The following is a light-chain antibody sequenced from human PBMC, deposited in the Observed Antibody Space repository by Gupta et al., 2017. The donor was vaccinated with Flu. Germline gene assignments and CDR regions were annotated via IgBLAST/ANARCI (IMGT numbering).Light chain of an antibody. J-gene: IGKJ1*01. CDR1: QTSKYNC. CDR2: GAS. V-gene: IGKV3-20*01. CDR3: QQYGNTPRT. Sequence: VLTQSPGTLSLSPGDRVTLTCRASQTSKYNCLAWYQQKPGQAPRFLIFGASNRATGIPDRFRGSGSGRDFSLNINRREPEDFAVYYCQQYGNTPRTFGQGT.